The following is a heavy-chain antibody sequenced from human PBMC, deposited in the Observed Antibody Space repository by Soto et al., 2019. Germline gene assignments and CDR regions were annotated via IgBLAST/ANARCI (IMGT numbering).Heavy chain of an antibody. CDR1: GFTFSTYG. V-gene: IGHV3-30*18. CDR2: VSYDGSDK. Sequence: GGSLRLSCAASGFTFSTYGMHWVRQAPGKGLEWVAVVSYDGSDKYYADSVKGRFTISRDSSKNMLYLQMNSLRAEDTAIYYCAKESYYDSSDYNAFDIWGQGTMVTVS. D-gene: IGHD3-22*01. CDR3: AKESYYDSSDYNAFDI. J-gene: IGHJ3*02.